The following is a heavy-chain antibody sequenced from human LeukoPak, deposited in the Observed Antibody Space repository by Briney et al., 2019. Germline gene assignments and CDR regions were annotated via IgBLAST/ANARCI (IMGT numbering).Heavy chain of an antibody. V-gene: IGHV3-30*02. CDR1: GYNFNTYD. CDR2: MQSDEGDE. Sequence: GGSLRLSCAASGYNFNTYDMHWVRQAPCKGLEWVAFMQSDEGDEKYANYVRGRFTISRDNLRNILYLHMNSLRCDDTAVYYCARCAFCGGFYPLVSWGQGTLVTVSS. D-gene: IGHD2-21*01. J-gene: IGHJ5*02. CDR3: ARCAFCGGFYPLVS.